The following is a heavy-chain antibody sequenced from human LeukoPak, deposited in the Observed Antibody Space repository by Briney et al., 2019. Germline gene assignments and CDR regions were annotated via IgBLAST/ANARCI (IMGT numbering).Heavy chain of an antibody. J-gene: IGHJ4*02. Sequence: ASVKVSCKASGYTFTGYYMHWVRQAPGQGLEWMGWFNPNSGGTNYAQKFQGRVTMTRDTSISTAYMELSRLRSDDTAVYYCARGQRWWELLTIDYWGQGTLVTVSS. V-gene: IGHV1-2*02. D-gene: IGHD1-26*01. CDR2: FNPNSGGT. CDR1: GYTFTGYY. CDR3: ARGQRWWELLTIDY.